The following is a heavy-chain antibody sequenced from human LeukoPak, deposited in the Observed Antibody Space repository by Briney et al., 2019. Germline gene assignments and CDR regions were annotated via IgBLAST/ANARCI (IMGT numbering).Heavy chain of an antibody. CDR3: ARGLGQWLVLYYFDY. V-gene: IGHV1-8*02. J-gene: IGHJ4*02. CDR2: MNPNSGNT. D-gene: IGHD6-19*01. Sequence: AASVKVSCKASGGTFSSYAISWVRQATGQGLEWMGWMNPNSGNTGYAQKFQGRVTMTRNTSISTAYMELSSLRSEDTAVYYCARGLGQWLVLYYFDYWGQGTLVTVSS. CDR1: GGTFSSYA.